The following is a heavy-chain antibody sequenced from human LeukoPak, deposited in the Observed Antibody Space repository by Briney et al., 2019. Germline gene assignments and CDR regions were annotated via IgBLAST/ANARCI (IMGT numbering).Heavy chain of an antibody. CDR1: GFTFSGYW. V-gene: IGHV3-7*01. D-gene: IGHD4-17*01. CDR2: IKQDGSEK. J-gene: IGHJ4*02. CDR3: ARRGATVTDD. Sequence: GGSLRLSCAASGFTFSGYWMSWVRQAPGKGLEWVANIKQDGSEKYYVDSVKGRFTISRDNAKSSVYLQMNSLRAEDTAVYYCARRGATVTDDWGQGTLVTVSS.